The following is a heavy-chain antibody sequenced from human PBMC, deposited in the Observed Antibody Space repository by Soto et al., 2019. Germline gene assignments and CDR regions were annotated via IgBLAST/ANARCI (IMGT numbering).Heavy chain of an antibody. Sequence: PSETLSLTCTVSGGSVSSGSYYWSWIRQPPGKGLEWIGYIYYSGSTNYNPSLKSRVTISVDTSKNQFSLELSSVTAADTAVYYCARGWEYASIAATGFDYWGQGTLVTVS. CDR2: IYYSGST. CDR3: ARGWEYASIAATGFDY. V-gene: IGHV4-61*01. J-gene: IGHJ4*02. D-gene: IGHD6-6*01. CDR1: GGSVSSGSYY.